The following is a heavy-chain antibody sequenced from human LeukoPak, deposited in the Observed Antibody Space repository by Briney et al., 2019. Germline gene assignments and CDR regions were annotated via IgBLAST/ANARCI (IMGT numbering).Heavy chain of an antibody. J-gene: IGHJ4*02. CDR3: ARLVVVPAAILPDY. D-gene: IGHD2-2*01. Sequence: ASVKVSCKSSGYTCTSYGISWVRQAPGQGLEWMGWISVYNGNTNYAQKHQGRVAITTDTSTSTAYMELRSLRSDDTAVYYCARLVVVPAAILPDYWGQGTLVTVSS. CDR2: ISVYNGNT. V-gene: IGHV1-18*04. CDR1: GYTCTSYG.